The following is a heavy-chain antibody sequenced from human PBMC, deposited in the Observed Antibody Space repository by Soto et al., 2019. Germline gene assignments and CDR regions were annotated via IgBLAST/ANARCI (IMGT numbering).Heavy chain of an antibody. J-gene: IGHJ3*02. Sequence: ASVKVSCKASGYTFTSYGISWVRQAPGQGLEWMEWISAYNGNTNYAQKLQGRVTMTTDTSTSTAYMELRSLRSDDTAVYYCARDLGRDGYTYTRDDAFDIWGQGTMVTVSS. V-gene: IGHV1-18*04. CDR2: ISAYNGNT. CDR3: ARDLGRDGYTYTRDDAFDI. D-gene: IGHD3-16*01. CDR1: GYTFTSYG.